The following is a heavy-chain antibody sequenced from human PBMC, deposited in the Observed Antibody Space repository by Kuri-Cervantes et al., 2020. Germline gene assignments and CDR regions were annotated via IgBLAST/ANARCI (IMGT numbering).Heavy chain of an antibody. CDR2: INHSGST. D-gene: IGHD6-13*01. Sequence: SETLSLTCAVYGGSFSGYYWSWIRQPPGKGLEWIGEINHSGSTNYNPSLKSRVTISVDTSKNQFSLKLSSVTAADTAVYYCTRPGSSWYSWIEYWGQGTQVTVSS. CDR1: GGSFSGYY. V-gene: IGHV4-34*01. J-gene: IGHJ4*02. CDR3: TRPGSSWYSWIEY.